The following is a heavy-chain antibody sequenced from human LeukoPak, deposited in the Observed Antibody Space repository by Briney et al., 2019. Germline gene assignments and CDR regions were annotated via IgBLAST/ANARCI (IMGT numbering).Heavy chain of an antibody. J-gene: IGHJ3*02. CDR3: ARLAPSDSGDAFDI. CDR1: GFTVSSNY. V-gene: IGHV3-53*01. D-gene: IGHD3-10*01. Sequence: GGSLRLSCAASGFTVSSNYMSWVRQAPGKGLEWVSVIYSGGSTYYADSVKGRFTISRDNSKNTLYLQMNSLRAEDTAVYYCARLAPSDSGDAFDIWGQGTMVTVSS. CDR2: IYSGGST.